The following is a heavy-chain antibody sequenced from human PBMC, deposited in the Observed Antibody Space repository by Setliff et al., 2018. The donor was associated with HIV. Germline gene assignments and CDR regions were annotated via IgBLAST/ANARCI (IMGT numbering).Heavy chain of an antibody. D-gene: IGHD3-9*01. Sequence: SETLSLTCTVSGPSINIHYWSWIRQSPGKAFEWIGYIYSTGSTNYNPSLQSRVTISMVASRNQFSLKVTSVTAADTAVYYCARYKCINFACVGFDIWGQGTVVTVSS. CDR1: GPSINIHY. CDR3: ARYKCINFACVGFDI. CDR2: IYSTGST. V-gene: IGHV4-59*11. J-gene: IGHJ3*02.